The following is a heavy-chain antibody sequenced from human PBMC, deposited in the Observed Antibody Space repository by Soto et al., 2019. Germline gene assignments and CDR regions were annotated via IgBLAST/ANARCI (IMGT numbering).Heavy chain of an antibody. CDR3: AIGFRNGFNV. CDR2: ISGPSIYI. CDR1: GFTFSGYS. V-gene: IGHV3-21*01. J-gene: IGHJ6*02. D-gene: IGHD2-8*01. Sequence: EVQLVESGGGLVKPGGSLRLSCVASGFTFSGYSINWVRQAPGKGLEWVSYISGPSIYIYYADSVKGRFTISRDNAKCAVYLQINRLRAEDTAVYYCAIGFRNGFNVWGQGTTVSVS.